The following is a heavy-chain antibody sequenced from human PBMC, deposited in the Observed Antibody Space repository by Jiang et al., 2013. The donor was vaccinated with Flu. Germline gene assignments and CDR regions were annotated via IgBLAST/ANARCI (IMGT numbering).Heavy chain of an antibody. D-gene: IGHD1-7*01. CDR1: YH. Sequence: YHIHWVRQAPGQSLEWMGWVHSGSGDTIYSQKFQDRVTFTRDTSATTAYMEVRSLRSEDTAIYYCAAFPYVSAGTSHWGQGTPDHRLL. CDR3: AAFPYVSAGTSH. J-gene: IGHJ4*02. V-gene: IGHV1-3*01. CDR2: VHSGSGDT.